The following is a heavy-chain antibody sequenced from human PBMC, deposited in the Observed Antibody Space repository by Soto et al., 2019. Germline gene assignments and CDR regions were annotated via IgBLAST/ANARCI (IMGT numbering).Heavy chain of an antibody. CDR1: GGSISSYY. CDR2: IYYDGYT. J-gene: IGHJ4*02. D-gene: IGHD6-6*01. Sequence: SETLSLTCTVSGGSISSYYWSWIRQPPGKGLEWIGYIYYDGYTTYNPSLNSRVTISVDTSKDQFSLKVSSVTAADTAVYYCARHVSGSYSSGYFDYWGQGTLVTVSS. V-gene: IGHV4-59*08. CDR3: ARHVSGSYSSGYFDY.